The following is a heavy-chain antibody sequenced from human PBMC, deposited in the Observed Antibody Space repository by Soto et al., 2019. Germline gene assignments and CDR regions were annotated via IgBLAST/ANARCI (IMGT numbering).Heavy chain of an antibody. CDR1: GYTFTSYA. CDR3: ARDGFGDV. V-gene: IGHV7-4-1*01. Sequence: ASVKVSCKASGYTFTSYAMNWVRQAPGQGLEWMGRINTNTGKTTYTQGITRRFVFSLDTSVSTAKLQNCNLKAEDTAVYYCARDGFGDVWGQGTTVTVSS. CDR2: INTNTGKT. D-gene: IGHD3-10*01. J-gene: IGHJ6*02.